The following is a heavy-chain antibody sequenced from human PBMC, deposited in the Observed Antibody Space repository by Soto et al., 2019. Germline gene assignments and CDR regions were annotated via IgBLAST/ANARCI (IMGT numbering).Heavy chain of an antibody. CDR2: ISSSSSYI. D-gene: IGHD1-1*01. CDR3: ATDRAQLRYYYYCMDV. Sequence: PVGSLRLSCAASGFTFSSYSMNWVRQAPGKGLEWVSSISSSSSYIYYADSVKGRFTISRDNAKNSLYLQMDSLRDEDTAVYYCATDRAQLRYYYYCMDVWGQGTTVTVSS. CDR1: GFTFSSYS. V-gene: IGHV3-21*01. J-gene: IGHJ6*02.